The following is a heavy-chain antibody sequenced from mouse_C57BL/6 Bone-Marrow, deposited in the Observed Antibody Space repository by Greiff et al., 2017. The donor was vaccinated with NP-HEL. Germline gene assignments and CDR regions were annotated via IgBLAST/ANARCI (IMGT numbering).Heavy chain of an antibody. Sequence: VQLQQSGPELVEPGASVKISCKASGYTFTDYYMNWVKQSHGKSLEWIGDINPNNGGTSYNQKFKGKATLTVDKSSSTAYMELRSLTSEDSAVYYCATTDYFDYWGQGTTLTVSS. D-gene: IGHD4-1*02. V-gene: IGHV1-26*01. J-gene: IGHJ2*01. CDR2: INPNNGGT. CDR3: ATTDYFDY. CDR1: GYTFTDYY.